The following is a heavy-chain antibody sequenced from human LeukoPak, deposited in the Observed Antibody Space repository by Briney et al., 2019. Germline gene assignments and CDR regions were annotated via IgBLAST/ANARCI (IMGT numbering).Heavy chain of an antibody. CDR3: ARGRYYGSGSKNWFDS. J-gene: IGHJ5*01. Sequence: SVKVSCKPSGDTFSDYTVNWVRQGPGQGLEWMGRIIPILGIATYAQKFQGRVTITADRSTTTAYMELSSLRSEDTAVYYCARGRYYGSGSKNWFDSWGQGTPVTVSS. D-gene: IGHD3-10*01. CDR1: GDTFSDYT. V-gene: IGHV1-69*02. CDR2: IIPILGIA.